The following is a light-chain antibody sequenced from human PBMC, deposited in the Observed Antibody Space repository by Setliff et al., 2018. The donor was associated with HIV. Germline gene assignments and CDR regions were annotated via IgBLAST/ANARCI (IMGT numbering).Light chain of an antibody. CDR2: DVS. CDR3: SSYTSSSTGPYV. J-gene: IGLJ1*01. V-gene: IGLV2-14*03. Sequence: QSVLTQPASVSGFPGQSITISCTGSSSDVGSYNYVSWYQQHPGKAPKLMISDVSKRPSGVSNRFSGSKSGNTASLTISGLQAEDEADYYCSSYTSSSTGPYVFGTGTKVTVL. CDR1: SSDVGSYNY.